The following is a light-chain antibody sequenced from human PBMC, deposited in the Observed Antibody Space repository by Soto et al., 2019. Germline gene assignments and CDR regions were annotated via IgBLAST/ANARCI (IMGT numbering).Light chain of an antibody. Sequence: DLQMTEFXSSRQSSVGEWPTITCRESKSIRKYLNWYKKKKGKEXKXXXYAESNLESGVHSRLRGTASGTDFTINISSLQPEDCATYYCQECYEPPLTFGRGTKVDI. V-gene: IGKV1-39*01. CDR1: KSIRKY. CDR2: AES. CDR3: QECYEPPLT. J-gene: IGKJ4*01.